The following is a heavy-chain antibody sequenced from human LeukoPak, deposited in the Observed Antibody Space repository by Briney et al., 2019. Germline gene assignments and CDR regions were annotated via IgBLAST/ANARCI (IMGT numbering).Heavy chain of an antibody. D-gene: IGHD3-10*01. J-gene: IGHJ4*02. V-gene: IGHV3-23*01. CDR1: GFTFSSFG. CDR2: ISGSGDST. CDR3: AKGAGGSYGLYYFDY. Sequence: GGSLRLSCAAPGFTFSSFGMSWVRQAPGKGLEWVSGISGSGDSTYYADSVKGRFTISRDNSKKTLYLQMNSLRAEDTAVYYCAKGAGGSYGLYYFDYWGQGTLVTVSS.